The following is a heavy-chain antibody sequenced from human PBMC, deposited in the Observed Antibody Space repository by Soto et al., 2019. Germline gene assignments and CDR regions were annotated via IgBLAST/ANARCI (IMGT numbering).Heavy chain of an antibody. CDR2: VHHTGST. D-gene: IGHD1-20*01. CDR3: ARTDVYTSQGDYLDS. J-gene: IGHJ4*02. CDR1: GASISGGGNS. V-gene: IGHV4-30-2*01. Sequence: TLSLTCDVSGASISGGGNSWNWIRQPPGKGLKWIGYVHHTGSTYYTPSLKSRVTISLDRSKNQFSLKLTSVTAADTAVYYCARTDVYTSQGDYLDSWGQGALVTVSS.